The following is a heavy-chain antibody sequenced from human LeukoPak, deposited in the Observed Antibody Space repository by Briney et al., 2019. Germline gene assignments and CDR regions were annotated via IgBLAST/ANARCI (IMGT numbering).Heavy chain of an antibody. V-gene: IGHV1-69*05. CDR3: AGESGRYYYDSSGYNRYFDY. D-gene: IGHD3-22*01. CDR1: GGTFSSYA. CDR2: IIPIFGTA. Sequence: SVKVSCKASGGTFSSYAISWVRQAPGQGLEWMGGIIPIFGTANYAQKFQGRVTITTDESTSTAYMELSSLRSEDTAVYYCAGESGRYYYDSSGYNRYFDYWGQGTLVTVSS. J-gene: IGHJ4*02.